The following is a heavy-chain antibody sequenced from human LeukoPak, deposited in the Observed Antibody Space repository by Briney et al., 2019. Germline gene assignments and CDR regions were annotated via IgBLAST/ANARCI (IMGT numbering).Heavy chain of an antibody. Sequence: GGSLRLSCAASGFTFSSYGMHWVRQAPGKGLEWATTISYDGSSKYYADSVKGRFTISRDNSENTLYLQMNSMRAEDTAVYFCAKDRESYCSGGYCHSPGFDLWGQGTMVTVSS. CDR1: GFTFSSYG. J-gene: IGHJ3*01. CDR3: AKDRESYCSGGYCHSPGFDL. V-gene: IGHV3-30*18. D-gene: IGHD2-15*01. CDR2: ISYDGSSK.